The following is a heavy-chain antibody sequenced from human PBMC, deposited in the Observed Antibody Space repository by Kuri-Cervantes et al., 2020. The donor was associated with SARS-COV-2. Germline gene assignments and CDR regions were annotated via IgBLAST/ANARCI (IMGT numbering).Heavy chain of an antibody. CDR1: GGSFSGYY. D-gene: IGHD2-15*01. Sequence: GSLRLSCAVYGGSFSGYYWSWIRQPPGKGLEWIGEINHSGSTNYNPSLKSRVTISVDTSKNQFSLKLSSVTAADTAVYYCARKSRCSGGCNYGMDVWGQGTTVTVSS. V-gene: IGHV4-34*01. CDR2: INHSGST. CDR3: ARKSRCSGGCNYGMDV. J-gene: IGHJ6*02.